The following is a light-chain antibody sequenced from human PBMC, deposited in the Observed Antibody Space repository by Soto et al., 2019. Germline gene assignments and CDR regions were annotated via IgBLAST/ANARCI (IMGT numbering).Light chain of an antibody. J-gene: IGKJ1*01. V-gene: IGKV1-9*01. Sequence: DIQLTQSPSFLSASIGDRVTITCRASQGISSYLAWYQQKPGRAPKVLIYAASTLQSGVPSRFSGSGSATEFTLTISSLQPEDFETYYCQPLNSYHRTFGQGTKADI. CDR3: QPLNSYHRT. CDR2: AAS. CDR1: QGISSY.